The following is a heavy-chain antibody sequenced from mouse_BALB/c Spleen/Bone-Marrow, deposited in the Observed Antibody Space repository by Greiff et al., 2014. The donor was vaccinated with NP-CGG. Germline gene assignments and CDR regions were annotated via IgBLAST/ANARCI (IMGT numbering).Heavy chain of an antibody. CDR3: ARWDYYGYAMDY. V-gene: IGHV1-18*01. CDR1: GYSFTGYT. CDR2: INPYNGGT. Sequence: VHVKQSGPELVEPGASMKISCKASGYSFTGYTMNWVKQSHGKNLEWIGLINPYNGGTSYNQKFMGKATLTVDKPSSTAYMELLSLTSEDSAVYYCARWDYYGYAMDYWGQGTSVTVSS. D-gene: IGHD1-1*01. J-gene: IGHJ4*01.